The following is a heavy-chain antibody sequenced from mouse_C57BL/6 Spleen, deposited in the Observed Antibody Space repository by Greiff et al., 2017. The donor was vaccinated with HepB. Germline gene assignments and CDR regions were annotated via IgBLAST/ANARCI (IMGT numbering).Heavy chain of an antibody. V-gene: IGHV14-3*01. J-gene: IGHJ4*01. CDR2: IDPANGNT. CDR1: GFNIKNTY. D-gene: IGHD1-1*01. Sequence: VQLQQSVAELVRPGASVKLSCTASGFNIKNTYMHWVKQRPEQGLEWIGRIDPANGNTKYAPKFQGKATITADTSSTTAYLQLSSLTSEDTAIYYCARDYYGSSYRYYAMDYWGQGTSVTVSS. CDR3: ARDYYGSSYRYYAMDY.